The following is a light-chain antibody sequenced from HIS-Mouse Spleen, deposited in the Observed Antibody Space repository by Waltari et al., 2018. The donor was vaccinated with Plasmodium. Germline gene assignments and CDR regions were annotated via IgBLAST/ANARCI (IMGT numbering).Light chain of an antibody. CDR2: EKI. V-gene: IGLV1-51*01. Sequence: QSVLTQPPSVSAAPGQKVTISCSGSSSNIGHNYVYWYQQLPETAPKPLIYEKIKRPSGIPDRVSGSKSGTSATLGITGLQTGDEADYYCGTGDSSLSAGVVFGGGTKLTVL. CDR1: SSNIGHNY. J-gene: IGLJ2*01. CDR3: GTGDSSLSAGVV.